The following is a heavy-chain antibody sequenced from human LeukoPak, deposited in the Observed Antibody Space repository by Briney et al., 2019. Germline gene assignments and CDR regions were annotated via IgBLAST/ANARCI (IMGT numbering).Heavy chain of an antibody. CDR1: GYTFTGYY. D-gene: IGHD2-2*01. CDR3: ARGPWEGYCSSTSCYAFDY. CDR2: INPNSGGT. V-gene: IGHV1-2*04. J-gene: IGHJ4*02. Sequence: ASVKVSSKASGYTFTGYYMHWVRQAPGQGLEWMGWINPNSGGTNYAQKFQGWVTMTRDTSISTAYMELSRLRSDDTAVYYCARGPWEGYCSSTSCYAFDYWGQGTLVTVSS.